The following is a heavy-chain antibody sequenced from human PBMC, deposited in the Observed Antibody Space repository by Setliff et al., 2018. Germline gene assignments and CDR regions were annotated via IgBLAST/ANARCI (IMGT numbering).Heavy chain of an antibody. V-gene: IGHV3-7*01. J-gene: IGHJ3*02. D-gene: IGHD3-3*01. CDR2: IKQDGGQT. Sequence: GGSLRLSCAASGFTFSSYWMSWVRQAPGKGLEWVANIKQDGGQTYYEDSVKGRFTISRDNAKNSLYLQMNSLRAEDTALYYCARDYTYYDFWSGPSSDAFDIWGQGTMVTVSS. CDR1: GFTFSSYW. CDR3: ARDYTYYDFWSGPSSDAFDI.